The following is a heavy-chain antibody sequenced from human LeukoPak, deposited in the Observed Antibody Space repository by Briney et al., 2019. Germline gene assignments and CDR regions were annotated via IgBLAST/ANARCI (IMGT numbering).Heavy chain of an antibody. V-gene: IGHV3-23*01. J-gene: IGHJ4*02. CDR3: ARGSTYYDSSGQVPFDY. CDR2: ISGSGGTI. D-gene: IGHD3-22*01. Sequence: GGSLRLSCAASGFTFSSYAMSWVRQAPGKGLEWASAISGSGGTIYYADSVKGRFTISRDNAKNSLYLQMNSLRAEDTAVYYCARGSTYYDSSGQVPFDYWGQGTLVTVSS. CDR1: GFTFSSYA.